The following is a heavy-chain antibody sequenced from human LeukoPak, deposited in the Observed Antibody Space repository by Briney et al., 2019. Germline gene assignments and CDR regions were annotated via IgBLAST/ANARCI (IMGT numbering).Heavy chain of an antibody. CDR3: AREGGLSYAFDI. J-gene: IGHJ3*02. D-gene: IGHD3-16*01. Sequence: SETLSLTCTVSGGSISSGGYYWSWIRQRPGKGLEWIGYIYYSGSTNYNPSLKSRVTISVDTSKNQFSLKLSSVTAADTAVYYCAREGGLSYAFDIWGQGTMVTVSS. CDR1: GGSISSGGYY. CDR2: IYYSGST. V-gene: IGHV4-61*08.